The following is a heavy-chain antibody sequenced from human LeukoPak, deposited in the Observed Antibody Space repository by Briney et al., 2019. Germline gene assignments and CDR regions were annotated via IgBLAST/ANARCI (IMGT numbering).Heavy chain of an antibody. CDR3: ARRAGGYSHPYDY. CDR2: IYSGGTT. Sequence: GGSLRPSCAVSGFTVSGNYMSWVRQAPGKGLEWVSLIYSGGTTYYADSVKGRFTISRDNSKNTLYLQMNSLRAEDTAVYYCARRAGGYSHPYDYWGQGILVTVSS. CDR1: GFTVSGNY. V-gene: IGHV3-53*01. J-gene: IGHJ4*02. D-gene: IGHD4-23*01.